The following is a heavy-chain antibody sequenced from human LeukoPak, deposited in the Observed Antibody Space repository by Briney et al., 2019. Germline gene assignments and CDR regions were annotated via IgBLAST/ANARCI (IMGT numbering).Heavy chain of an antibody. J-gene: IGHJ4*02. CDR2: IWYDGSNK. V-gene: IGHV3-33*06. CDR1: GFTVSSNY. CDR3: AKPVEMAPPYDY. Sequence: GGSLRLSCAASGFTVSSNYMSWVRQAPGKGLEWVAVIWYDGSNKYYADSVKGRFTISRDNSKNTLYLQMNSLRAEDTAVYYCAKPVEMAPPYDYWGQGTLVTVSS. D-gene: IGHD5-24*01.